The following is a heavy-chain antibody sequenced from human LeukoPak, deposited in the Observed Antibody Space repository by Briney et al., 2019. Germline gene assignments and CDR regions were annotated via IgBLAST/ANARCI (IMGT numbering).Heavy chain of an antibody. V-gene: IGHV4-61*02. J-gene: IGHJ2*01. CDR1: GGSISSSSYY. CDR2: IYTSGSA. Sequence: SQTLSLTCTVSGGSISSSSYYWSWIRQPAGKELEWIGRIYTSGSANYNPSLKSRVTMSQDTSKNQFSLQLSSVTAADTAVYYCARDVAPNWYFDLWGRGTLVTVSS. D-gene: IGHD2-15*01. CDR3: ARDVAPNWYFDL.